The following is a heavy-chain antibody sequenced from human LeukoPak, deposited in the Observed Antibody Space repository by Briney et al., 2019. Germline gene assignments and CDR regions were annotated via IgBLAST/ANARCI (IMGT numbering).Heavy chain of an antibody. Sequence: SETLSLTCAVSGGSISSYYWSWIRQPPGKGGEGRGDINYSGSTNYNPSLKSRVSISIDTSKNQFSLKLSSVTAADTAVYYCARGTMMVGLWGQGTQVTVSS. CDR2: INYSGST. CDR3: ARGTMMVGL. V-gene: IGHV4-59*01. D-gene: IGHD3-22*01. J-gene: IGHJ4*02. CDR1: GGSISSYY.